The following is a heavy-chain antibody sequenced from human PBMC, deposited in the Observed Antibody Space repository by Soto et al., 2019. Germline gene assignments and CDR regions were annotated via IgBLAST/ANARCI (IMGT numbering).Heavy chain of an antibody. D-gene: IGHD4-17*01. J-gene: IGHJ5*02. CDR2: IYYSGST. V-gene: IGHV4-30-4*01. CDR3: ARDYGDYDWFDP. CDR1: GDSIRSGNHY. Sequence: SETLSLTCTVSGDSIRSGNHYWSWIRQPPGKGLEWIGYIYYSGSTYYSPSLKSRVTISVDTSKNQFSLKLNSVTAADTAVYYCARDYGDYDWFDPWGQGTLVTVSS.